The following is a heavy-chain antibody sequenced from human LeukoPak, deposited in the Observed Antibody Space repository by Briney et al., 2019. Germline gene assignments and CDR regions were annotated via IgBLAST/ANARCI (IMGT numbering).Heavy chain of an antibody. V-gene: IGHV4-59*01. CDR2: VYYSGST. CDR3: ARGLSGYSYGYYFDY. Sequence: SETLSLTCTVSGGSISSYYWNWIRQPPGKGLEWIGYVYYSGSTSYNPSLKSRVTTSVDTSKNQFSLRQSSVTAADTAVYYCARGLSGYSYGYYFDYWGQGTLLTVSS. CDR1: GGSISSYY. D-gene: IGHD5-18*01. J-gene: IGHJ4*02.